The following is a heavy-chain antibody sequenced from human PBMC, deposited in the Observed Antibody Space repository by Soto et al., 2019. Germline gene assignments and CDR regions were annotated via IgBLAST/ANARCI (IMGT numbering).Heavy chain of an antibody. CDR3: AKDKGATNWFDP. J-gene: IGHJ5*02. CDR1: GFTFSSYA. CDR2: ISGSGGST. V-gene: IGHV3-23*01. Sequence: GGFLRLSCAASGFTFSSYAMSWVRQAPGKGLEWVSAISGSGGSTYYADSVKGRFTISRDNSKNTLYLQMNSLRAEDTAVYYCAKDKGATNWFDPWGQGTLVTVSS. D-gene: IGHD1-26*01.